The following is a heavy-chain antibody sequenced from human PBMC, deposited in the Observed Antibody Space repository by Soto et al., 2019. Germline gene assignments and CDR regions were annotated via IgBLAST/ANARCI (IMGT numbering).Heavy chain of an antibody. Sequence: GGSLRLSCAASGFTFSSYAMSWVRRAPGKGLEWVSGIGGSGGGTYYADSVNGRLIISRDNSKNTLYLQMNSLRAEDTAVYYCAKGAKFNYNDGYFDFWGQGTLVTVSS. V-gene: IGHV3-23*01. J-gene: IGHJ4*02. CDR2: IGGSGGGT. CDR1: GFTFSSYA. D-gene: IGHD1-20*01. CDR3: AKGAKFNYNDGYFDF.